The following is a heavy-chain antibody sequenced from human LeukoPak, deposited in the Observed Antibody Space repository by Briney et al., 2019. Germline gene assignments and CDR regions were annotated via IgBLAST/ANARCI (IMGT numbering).Heavy chain of an antibody. D-gene: IGHD3-3*01. J-gene: IGHJ4*02. CDR1: GGSVSGYY. CDR2: ISHRGRA. V-gene: IGHV4-34*01. Sequence: SETLSLTCAVYGGSVSGYYWSWIRQPPEKGLEWIGEISHRGRAHYTPSLQSRVTMSVDTSKNQFALNLNSVTAADTAVYYCARVPLRFLEPFDYWGQGILVTVSS. CDR3: ARVPLRFLEPFDY.